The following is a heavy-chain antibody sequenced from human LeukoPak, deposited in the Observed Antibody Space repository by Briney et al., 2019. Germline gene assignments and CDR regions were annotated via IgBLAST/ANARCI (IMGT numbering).Heavy chain of an antibody. Sequence: PSETLSLTCTVSVGSISSYYGSWVRQPPGKGRECIGYIYYSGSTTSNTTLKSRVTISVDTSNNQFSLKLSSVTAADTAVYYCARGNGEVAGDAFDIWGQGTMVTVSS. CDR3: ARGNGEVAGDAFDI. CDR2: IYYSGST. CDR1: VGSISSYY. J-gene: IGHJ3*02. V-gene: IGHV4-59*01. D-gene: IGHD6-19*01.